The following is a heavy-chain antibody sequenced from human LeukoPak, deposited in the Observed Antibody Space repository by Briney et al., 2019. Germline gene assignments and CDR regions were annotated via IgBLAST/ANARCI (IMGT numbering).Heavy chain of an antibody. V-gene: IGHV3-30*03. J-gene: IGHJ3*02. Sequence: GEPLRLSCAGSGFTFRNFGMHWVRQAPGKGLEWMAVVSYDGKVTYYADSVKGRFTISRDNSKNTLYLQMNSLRAEDTAVYYCARGGPELPPIDAFDIWGQGTMVTVSS. D-gene: IGHD2-15*01. CDR3: ARGGPELPPIDAFDI. CDR1: GFTFRNFG. CDR2: VSYDGKVT.